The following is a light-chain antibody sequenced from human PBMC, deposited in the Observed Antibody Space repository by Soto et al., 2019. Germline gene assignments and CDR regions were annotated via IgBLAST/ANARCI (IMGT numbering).Light chain of an antibody. V-gene: IGKV3-20*01. Sequence: EIVLTQSPGTLSFSPGETATLTCRASQSVSYNCLAWYQQKPGQAPRLLIYGVSSRATGIPDRFSGSGSGTDFTLTISRLEPEDFAMYYCQQYGTSPWTFGQGTKVDIK. CDR3: QQYGTSPWT. CDR1: QSVSYNC. CDR2: GVS. J-gene: IGKJ1*01.